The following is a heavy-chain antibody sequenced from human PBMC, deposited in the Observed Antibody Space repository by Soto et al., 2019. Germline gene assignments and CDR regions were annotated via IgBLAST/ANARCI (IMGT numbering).Heavy chain of an antibody. CDR2: ISYDGRNK. CDR1: GFTFSSYA. J-gene: IGHJ4*02. D-gene: IGHD3-22*01. V-gene: IGHV3-30*04. CDR3: ARELKRLLGC. Sequence: QVQLVESGGGVVQPGRSLRLSCAASGFTFSSYAMHWVRQAPGKGLEWVAVISYDGRNKYYADSVKGRFTISRDNPKNALYLQMKNLRAEDTAVYFCARELKRLLGCWGQGTLVTVSS.